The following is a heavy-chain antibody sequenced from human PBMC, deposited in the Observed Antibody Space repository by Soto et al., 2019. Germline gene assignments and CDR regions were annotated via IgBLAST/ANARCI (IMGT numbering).Heavy chain of an antibody. CDR2: INPGDSES. CDR3: ARGPRSLTRFDY. D-gene: IGHD2-15*01. CDR1: GYSFSNYW. J-gene: IGHJ4*02. V-gene: IGHV5-51*01. Sequence: GESLKISCKASGYSFSNYWIGWVRQMPGKGLEWMAIINPGDSESRYSPSFQGQVTISADKSISTAYLQWNSLKASDTAMYYCARGPRSLTRFDYWGQGTLVTVSS.